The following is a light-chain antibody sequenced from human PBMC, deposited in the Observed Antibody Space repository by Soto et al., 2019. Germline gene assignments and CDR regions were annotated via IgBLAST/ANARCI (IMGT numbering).Light chain of an antibody. CDR2: AAS. J-gene: IGKJ1*01. CDR3: LQYSTYPRT. Sequence: DIQMTQSPSSLSASVGDRVSITCRASQGIRNDLGWYQQNPGKAPKRLIYAASSLQSGVPSRFSGSGSGTEFTLTFSGLQPEDFATYCSLQYSTYPRTFGQGTKVEIK. CDR1: QGIRND. V-gene: IGKV1-17*01.